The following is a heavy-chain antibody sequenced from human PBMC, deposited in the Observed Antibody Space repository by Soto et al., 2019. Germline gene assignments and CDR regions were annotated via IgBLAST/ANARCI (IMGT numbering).Heavy chain of an antibody. CDR2: IYYSGST. Sequence: QVQLQESGPGLVKPSETLSLTCTVSGGSISSYYWSWIRQPPGKGLEWIGYIYYSGSTNYNPSLKILVTISVDPSKTQFSLKLSSVTAADTAVYYCARVVGYSSGYYRYWYFDLWGRGTLVTVSS. D-gene: IGHD3-22*01. CDR3: ARVVGYSSGYYRYWYFDL. CDR1: GGSISSYY. V-gene: IGHV4-59*01. J-gene: IGHJ2*01.